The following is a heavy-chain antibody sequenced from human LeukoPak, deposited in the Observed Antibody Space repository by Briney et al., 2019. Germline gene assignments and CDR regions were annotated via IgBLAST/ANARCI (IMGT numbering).Heavy chain of an antibody. CDR3: ARDDVASVFDY. CDR1: GFTVSSNY. D-gene: IGHD3-16*01. J-gene: IGHJ4*02. Sequence: GGSLRLSCAASGFTVSSNYMTWVRQAPGKGLEWVSVIYSGGNTYYADSVKGRFTFSRDNSKNTLYLQMNSLRAEDTAIYYRARDDVASVFDYWGQGTLVTVSS. V-gene: IGHV3-66*02. CDR2: IYSGGNT.